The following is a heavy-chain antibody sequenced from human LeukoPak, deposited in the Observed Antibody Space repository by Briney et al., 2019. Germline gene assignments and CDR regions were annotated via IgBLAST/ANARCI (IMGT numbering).Heavy chain of an antibody. V-gene: IGHV4-4*02. CDR1: GDSISSSWW. D-gene: IGHD3-3*01. CDR2: IHLSGST. Sequence: SSGTLSLTCALSGDSISSSWWWSWVRQPPGRGLEWIGEIHLSGSTNYNPSLRSRVTISIDKTNNQFSLMLTSVTAADTAVYYCARRKLRSVSFDPWGQGTLVTVSS. CDR3: ARRKLRSVSFDP. J-gene: IGHJ5*02.